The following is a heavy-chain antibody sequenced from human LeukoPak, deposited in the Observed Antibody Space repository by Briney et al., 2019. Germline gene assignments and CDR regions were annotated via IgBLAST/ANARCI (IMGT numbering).Heavy chain of an antibody. J-gene: IGHJ4*02. CDR1: GFTFSSYE. D-gene: IGHD1-26*01. V-gene: IGHV3-66*01. CDR3: ARRLEYSGSKGVFDY. Sequence: GGSLRLSCAASGFTFSSYEMKWVRQAPGKGLEWVSIIYSGGYTDYADSVKGRFTISRDNSKNTLDLQMNSLRAEDTAVYYCARRLEYSGSKGVFDYWGQGTLVTVSS. CDR2: IYSGGYT.